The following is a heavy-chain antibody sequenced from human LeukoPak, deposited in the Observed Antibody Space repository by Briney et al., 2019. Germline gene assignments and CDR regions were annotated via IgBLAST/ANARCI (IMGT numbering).Heavy chain of an antibody. CDR1: GFTFSIYS. J-gene: IGHJ4*02. CDR3: ARALSNTVRGVGDY. CDR2: ISSSRSTI. Sequence: GGSLRLSCAASGFTFSIYSMNWVRQAPGKGLEWVSYISSSRSTILYADSVKGRFTISRDNAKNSLYLQMNSLRVEDTAVYYCARALSNTVRGVGDYWGQGTLVTVSS. D-gene: IGHD3-10*01. V-gene: IGHV3-48*01.